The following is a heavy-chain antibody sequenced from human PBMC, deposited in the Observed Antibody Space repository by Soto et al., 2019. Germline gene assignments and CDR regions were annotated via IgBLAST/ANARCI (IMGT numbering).Heavy chain of an antibody. Sequence: EVQLVESGGGLVQPGGSLRLSCAASGFTFSSYWMHWVRQAPGKGLVWVSRINSDGSSTSYADSVKGRFTISRDNAKNTLYLQMNSLRAEDTAVYYCASLKGGVDGGYNSWYLREARDAYGMDVWGQGTTVTVSS. J-gene: IGHJ6*02. D-gene: IGHD1-1*01. CDR3: ASLKGGVDGGYNSWYLREARDAYGMDV. V-gene: IGHV3-74*01. CDR1: GFTFSSYW. CDR2: INSDGSST.